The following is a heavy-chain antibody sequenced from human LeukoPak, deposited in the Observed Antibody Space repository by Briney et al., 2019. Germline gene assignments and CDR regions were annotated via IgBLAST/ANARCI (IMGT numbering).Heavy chain of an antibody. D-gene: IGHD2-15*01. CDR1: GGSFSGYY. Sequence: SETLSPTCAVYGGSFSGYYWSWIRQPPGKGLEWIGEINHSGSTNYNPSLKSRVTISVDTSKNQFSLKLSSVTAADTAVYYCARDLGYCTGGTCYPNWFDPWGQGTLVTVSS. CDR3: ARDLGYCTGGTCYPNWFDP. V-gene: IGHV4-34*01. J-gene: IGHJ5*02. CDR2: INHSGST.